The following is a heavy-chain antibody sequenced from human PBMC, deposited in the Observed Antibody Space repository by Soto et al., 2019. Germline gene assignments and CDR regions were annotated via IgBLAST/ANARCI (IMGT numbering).Heavy chain of an antibody. CDR3: ARHAPSSWFDS. J-gene: IGHJ5*01. CDR1: GRTISGSSYY. Sequence: ASETLSLTCTVSGRTISGSSYYWGWVRQPPGKGLEWIGSIHYSGDAYYNPSLNNRVTISVDTSKNQLSLKVTSATAADTAVYYCARHAPSSWFDSWGQGVLVTVSS. V-gene: IGHV4-39*01. D-gene: IGHD6-13*01. CDR2: IHYSGDA.